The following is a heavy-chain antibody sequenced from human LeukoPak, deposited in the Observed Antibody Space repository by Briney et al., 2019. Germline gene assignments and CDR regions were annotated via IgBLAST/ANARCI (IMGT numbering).Heavy chain of an antibody. Sequence: GGSLRLSCAASGFTFSSYSMNWVRQAPGKGLEWVSSISSSSSYIYYADSVKGRFTISRDNAKNSLYLQMNSLRAEDTAVYYCASPVLFSPTLMDVWGQGTTVTVSS. CDR1: GFTFSSYS. J-gene: IGHJ6*02. D-gene: IGHD3-9*01. CDR3: ASPVLFSPTLMDV. V-gene: IGHV3-21*01. CDR2: ISSSSSYI.